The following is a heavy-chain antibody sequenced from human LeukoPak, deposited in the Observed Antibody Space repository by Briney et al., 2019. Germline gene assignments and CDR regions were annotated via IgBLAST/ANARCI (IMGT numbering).Heavy chain of an antibody. D-gene: IGHD2-2*01. Sequence: GGSLRLSCAASGFTFSNYGMHWVRQAPGKGLEWVAFIRYDGSNKYYADSVKGRFTISRDNSKNTLYLQMNSLRAEDTAVYYCARDPYCSSTSCYPGAFDIWGQGTMVTVSS. CDR1: GFTFSNYG. V-gene: IGHV3-30*02. CDR2: IRYDGSNK. J-gene: IGHJ3*02. CDR3: ARDPYCSSTSCYPGAFDI.